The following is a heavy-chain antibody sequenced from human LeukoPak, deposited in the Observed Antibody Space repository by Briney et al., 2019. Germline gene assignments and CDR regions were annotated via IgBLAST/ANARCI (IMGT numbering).Heavy chain of an antibody. V-gene: IGHV1-2*02. CDR1: GYTFTDYY. CDR2: VNPNSGGT. J-gene: IGHJ5*02. Sequence: ASVTVSCKASGYTFTDYYMHWVRQAPGQGLEWMGWVNPNSGGTNYAQKFQGRITMTRDTPISTAYMELSSLGFNDTALYYCARDRSYTNSNWFDPWGQGTLVTVSS. CDR3: ARDRSYTNSNWFDP. D-gene: IGHD4-11*01.